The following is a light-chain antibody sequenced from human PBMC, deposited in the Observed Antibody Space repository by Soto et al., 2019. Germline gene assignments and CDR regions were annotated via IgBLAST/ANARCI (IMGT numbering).Light chain of an antibody. CDR2: AAS. Sequence: AIRMTQSPSSFSASTGDRVTITCRASQGISSYLAWYQQKPGKAPKLLIYAASTLQSGVPSRFSGSGSGTDFNLTISCLQSEDFATYYFQPYYSYRSFGQGTKVEIK. CDR1: QGISSY. CDR3: QPYYSYRS. V-gene: IGKV1-8*01. J-gene: IGKJ1*01.